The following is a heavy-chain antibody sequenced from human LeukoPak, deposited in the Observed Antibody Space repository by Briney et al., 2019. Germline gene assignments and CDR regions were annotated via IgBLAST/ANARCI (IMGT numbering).Heavy chain of an antibody. Sequence: GGSLRLSCAASGFSFSNYGMNRVRQAPGKGLEWVSGITGNGATTYYADSVKGRFTISRDNSRNTVYLQMNSLRAEDTAVYYCAKSSRAVAADFDYWGQGTLVTVSS. CDR3: AKSSRAVAADFDY. V-gene: IGHV3-23*01. J-gene: IGHJ4*02. CDR2: ITGNGATT. D-gene: IGHD6-19*01. CDR1: GFSFSNYG.